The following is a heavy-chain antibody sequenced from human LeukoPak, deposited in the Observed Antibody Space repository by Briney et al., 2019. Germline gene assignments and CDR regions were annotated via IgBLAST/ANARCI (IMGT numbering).Heavy chain of an antibody. CDR1: GFTFSSYA. Sequence: GGSLRLSCAASGFTFSSYAMSWVRQAPGKGLEWVSAISGSGGSTYYADSVRDRFTISRDNSKNTLYLQMNSLRADDTAVYFCTRDPHYYHGNPHDFWGQGTRVTVSS. J-gene: IGHJ4*02. D-gene: IGHD4-23*01. CDR2: ISGSGGST. V-gene: IGHV3-23*01. CDR3: TRDPHYYHGNPHDF.